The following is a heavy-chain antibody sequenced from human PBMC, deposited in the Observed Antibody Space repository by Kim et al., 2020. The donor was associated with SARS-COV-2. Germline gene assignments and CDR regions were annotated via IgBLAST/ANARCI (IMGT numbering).Heavy chain of an antibody. CDR1: GFTFSNHA. V-gene: IGHV3-30*04. D-gene: IGHD2-8*01. CDR2: MSYDGSNK. CDR3: ARDLYAFGQNWFDP. J-gene: IGHJ5*02. Sequence: GGSLRLSCAASGFTFSNHAMHWVRQAPGKGLDWVAVMSYDGSNKYYADSVKGRFTISRDNSKNTLFLQMNSLRVEDTAVYWWARDLYAFGQNWFDPWGQGTLVTVSS.